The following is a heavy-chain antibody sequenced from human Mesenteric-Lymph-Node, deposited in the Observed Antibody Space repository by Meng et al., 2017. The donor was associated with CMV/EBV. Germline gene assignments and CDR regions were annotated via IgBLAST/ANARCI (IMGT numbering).Heavy chain of an antibody. J-gene: IGHJ6*02. CDR1: GFTFSSYW. V-gene: IGHV3-7*01. D-gene: IGHD6-13*01. CDR2: TKQDGSEK. Sequence: GASLKISCAASGFTFSSYWMSWVRQAPGKGLEWVANTKQDGSEKYYVDSVKGRFTISRDNAKNSLYLQMNSLRAEDTAVYYCARERSSSWYHYYYYYGMDVWGQGTTVTVSS. CDR3: ARERSSSWYHYYYYYGMDV.